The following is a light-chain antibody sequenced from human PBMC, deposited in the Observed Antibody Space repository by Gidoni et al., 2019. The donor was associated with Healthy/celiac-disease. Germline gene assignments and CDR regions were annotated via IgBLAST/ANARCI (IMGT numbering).Light chain of an antibody. Sequence: QSALTQPASESGSPGKSLTISCTGTSSDVGSYNLVSWYQQHPGKAPKLMIYEGSKRPSGVSNRFSGSKSGNTASLTISGLQAEDEADYYCCSYAGSSTVVFGGGTKLTVL. J-gene: IGLJ2*01. CDR3: CSYAGSSTVV. CDR2: EGS. V-gene: IGLV2-23*01. CDR1: SSDVGSYNL.